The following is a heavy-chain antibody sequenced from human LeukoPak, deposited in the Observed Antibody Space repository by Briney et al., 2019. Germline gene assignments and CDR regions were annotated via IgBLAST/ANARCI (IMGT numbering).Heavy chain of an antibody. D-gene: IGHD3-3*01. CDR1: GFTFSSYW. CDR2: INSDGSST. J-gene: IGHJ6*02. V-gene: IGHV3-74*01. Sequence: GGSLRLSCAASGFTFSSYWMHWVRQAPGKGLVWVSRINSDGSSTSYADSVKGRFTISRDNAKNSLYLQMNSLRAEDTAVYYCARDLDYDFWSGYYPSYYYGMDVWGQGTTVTVSS. CDR3: ARDLDYDFWSGYYPSYYYGMDV.